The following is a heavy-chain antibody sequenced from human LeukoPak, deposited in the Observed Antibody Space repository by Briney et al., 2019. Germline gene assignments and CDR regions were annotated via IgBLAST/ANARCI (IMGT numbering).Heavy chain of an antibody. Sequence: PGGSLRLSCAASGFTFSSYAMHWVRQAPGKGLEYVSAISSDGGSTYYANSVKGRFTISRDNSKNTLYLQMGSLTAEDMAVYYCATVIGDSWGQGTLVTVSS. D-gene: IGHD7-27*01. J-gene: IGHJ5*02. CDR1: GFTFSSYA. CDR3: ATVIGDS. CDR2: ISSDGGST. V-gene: IGHV3-64*01.